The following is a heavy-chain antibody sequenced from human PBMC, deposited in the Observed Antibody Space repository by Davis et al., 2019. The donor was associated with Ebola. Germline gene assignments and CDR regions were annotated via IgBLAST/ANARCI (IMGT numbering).Heavy chain of an antibody. V-gene: IGHV4-34*01. CDR1: GGSFSGYY. J-gene: IGHJ4*02. D-gene: IGHD3-3*02. CDR2: FYYSGST. CDR3: ARLHFWSGFDY. Sequence: PGGSLRLSCAVYGGSFSGYYWGWIRQPPGKGLEWIGTFYYSGSTYYNPSLKSRVTISLDTSENQFSLKLSSVTAADTAVYYCARLHFWSGFDYWGQGTLVTVSS.